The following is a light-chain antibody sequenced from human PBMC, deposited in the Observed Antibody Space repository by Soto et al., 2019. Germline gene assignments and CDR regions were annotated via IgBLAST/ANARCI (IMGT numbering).Light chain of an antibody. Sequence: EIVMTQSPATLSVSPGERATLSCRASQSLSSNLALYHQKPGQAPRLLIYGASTRATGIPARFSGSGSGTDFTLTISSLQAEDVATYYCQQYYSGRTFGQGTKVDI. CDR2: GAS. CDR3: QQYYSGRT. J-gene: IGKJ1*01. CDR1: QSLSSN. V-gene: IGKV3-15*01.